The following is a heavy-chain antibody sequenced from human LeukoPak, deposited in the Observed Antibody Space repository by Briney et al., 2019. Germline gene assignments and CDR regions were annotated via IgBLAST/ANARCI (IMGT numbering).Heavy chain of an antibody. Sequence: GGSLRLSCAASGFTFSSYSMSWVRQAPGKGLEWVSSISSSSSYIYYADSVKGRFTISRDNAKNSLYLQMNSLRAEDTAVYYCARGNYYDSTPLVAFDIWGQGTMVTVSS. V-gene: IGHV3-21*01. CDR3: ARGNYYDSTPLVAFDI. CDR2: ISSSSSYI. D-gene: IGHD3-22*01. J-gene: IGHJ3*02. CDR1: GFTFSSYS.